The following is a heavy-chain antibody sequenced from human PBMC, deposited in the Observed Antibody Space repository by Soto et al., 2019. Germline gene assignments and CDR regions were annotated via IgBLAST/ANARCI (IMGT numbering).Heavy chain of an antibody. J-gene: IGHJ6*02. Sequence: QVQLVQSGAEVKNPGASVKVSCKASGYSFTRYGIGWARQAPGQGLEWMGWINAYNGNTNYAQNLQGRLTLTTDTXXXXXXXXXXXXXXXXXXXXXXXXXXXXXXXXXQDVWGQGTTVTVSS. CDR1: GYSFTRYG. V-gene: IGHV1-18*01. CDR3: XXXXXXXXXXXQDV. CDR2: INAYNGNT.